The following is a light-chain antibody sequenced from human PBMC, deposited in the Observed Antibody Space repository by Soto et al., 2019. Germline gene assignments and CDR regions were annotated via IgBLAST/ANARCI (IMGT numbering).Light chain of an antibody. CDR2: GAS. Sequence: EIVMAQSPATLSVSPGERATLSCRASQSVSGNLAWYQQKPGQAPRLLIYGASTRATGIPAGFSGSGSGTEFTLTISSLQSEDFAVYYCQQYNNWPPAFGQGTKVEIK. J-gene: IGKJ1*01. CDR3: QQYNNWPPA. V-gene: IGKV3-15*01. CDR1: QSVSGN.